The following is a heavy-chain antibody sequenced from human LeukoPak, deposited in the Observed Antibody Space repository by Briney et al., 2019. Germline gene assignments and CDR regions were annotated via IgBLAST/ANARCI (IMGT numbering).Heavy chain of an antibody. CDR3: AKEITMIVVVIDY. CDR1: GFTFSSYS. J-gene: IGHJ4*02. V-gene: IGHV3-23*01. Sequence: GGSLRLSCAASGFTFSSYSMNWVRQAPGKGLEWVSAISGSGGNTYYADSVKGRFTISRDNSKNTLYLQMNSLRAEDTAVYYCAKEITMIVVVIDYWGQGTLVTVSS. D-gene: IGHD3-22*01. CDR2: ISGSGGNT.